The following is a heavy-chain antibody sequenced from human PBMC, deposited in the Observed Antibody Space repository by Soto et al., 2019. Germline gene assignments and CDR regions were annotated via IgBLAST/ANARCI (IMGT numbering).Heavy chain of an antibody. CDR3: ASYYDLNFDY. CDR2: ISYDGSNK. J-gene: IGHJ4*02. Sequence: GGSLRLSCAASGFTFSSYGMHWVRQAPGKGLEWVAVISYDGSNKYYADSVKSRFTISRDNSKNTLYLQMNSLRAEDTAVYYCASYYDLNFDYWGQGTLVTVSS. CDR1: GFTFSSYG. V-gene: IGHV3-30*03. D-gene: IGHD3-22*01.